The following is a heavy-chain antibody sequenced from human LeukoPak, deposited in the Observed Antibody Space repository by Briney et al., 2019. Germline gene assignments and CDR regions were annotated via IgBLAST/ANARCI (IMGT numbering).Heavy chain of an antibody. CDR1: GFSFSTYA. CDR2: VNGNGGST. D-gene: IGHD3-16*02. Sequence: GGSLRLSCAASGFSFSTYAMSWVRQAPGKGLEWVSGVNGNGGSTSYADSVKGRFTIFRDNSKNTVYLQVNSLRVEDTAVYYCAKSLYGGCDYWGQGTVVTVSS. V-gene: IGHV3-23*01. J-gene: IGHJ4*02. CDR3: AKSLYGGCDY.